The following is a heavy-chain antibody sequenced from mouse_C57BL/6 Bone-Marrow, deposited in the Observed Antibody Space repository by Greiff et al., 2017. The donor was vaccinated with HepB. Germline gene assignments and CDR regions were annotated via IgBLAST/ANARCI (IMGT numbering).Heavy chain of an antibody. V-gene: IGHV5-9-3*01. CDR3: ARAARALFDY. CDR1: GFTFSSYA. CDR2: INSGGSYT. J-gene: IGHJ2*01. Sequence: EVQVVESGGGLVKPGGSLKLSCAASGFTFSSYAMSWVRQTPEKRLEWVATINSGGSYTYYPDSVKGRFTISRDNAKNTLYLQMSSLRSEDTAMYYCARAARALFDYCGQGTTLTVSS. D-gene: IGHD3-1*01.